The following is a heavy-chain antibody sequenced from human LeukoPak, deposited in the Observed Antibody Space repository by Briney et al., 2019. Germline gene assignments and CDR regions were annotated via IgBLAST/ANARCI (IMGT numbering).Heavy chain of an antibody. V-gene: IGHV4-39*07. J-gene: IGHJ4*02. Sequence: SETLSLTCTASGGSISSSSYYWGWIRQPPGKGLEWIGSIYHSGSTYYNPSLKSRVTISVDRSKNQFSLKLSSVTAADTAVYYCAREGVGYYDSSGYYWFLDYWGQGTLVTVSS. CDR2: IYHSGST. D-gene: IGHD3-22*01. CDR1: GGSISSSSYY. CDR3: AREGVGYYDSSGYYWFLDY.